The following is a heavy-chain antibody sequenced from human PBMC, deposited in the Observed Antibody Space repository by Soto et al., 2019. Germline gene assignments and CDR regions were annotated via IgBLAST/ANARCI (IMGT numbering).Heavy chain of an antibody. D-gene: IGHD1-26*01. J-gene: IGHJ3*02. V-gene: IGHV3-64D*06. CDR1: GFTFTTYA. CDR2: ISSNGGFT. CDR3: VKDRGPGTYFDAFDI. Sequence: GYLRLSCAASGFTFTTYAMSWVRQAPGKGLEYVSAISSNGGFTYYADSVKGRFTISRDNSKNTLYLQMSSLRAEDTAVCYCVKDRGPGTYFDAFDIWGQGTMVTVSS.